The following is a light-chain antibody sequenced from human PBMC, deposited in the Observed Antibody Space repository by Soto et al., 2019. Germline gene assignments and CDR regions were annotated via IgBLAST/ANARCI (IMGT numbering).Light chain of an antibody. CDR1: SSNIGSHS. CDR3: MSWDDSLSGML. Sequence: QSVLTQPPSASGTPGQRGTISCSGSSSNIGSHSVCWFQQLPGTAPKMLICRNDERASGVPDRFSGSKSGSSASLDITGLQSEDEADYYCMSWDDSLSGMLFGGGIKVTVL. V-gene: IGLV1-47*01. CDR2: RND. J-gene: IGLJ3*02.